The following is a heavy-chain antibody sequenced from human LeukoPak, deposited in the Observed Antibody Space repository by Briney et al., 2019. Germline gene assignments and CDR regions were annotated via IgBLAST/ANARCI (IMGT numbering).Heavy chain of an antibody. CDR2: ISYDGSNK. D-gene: IGHD2-15*01. CDR3: AKVAVVAAFDY. V-gene: IGHV3-30-3*01. CDR1: GFTFSSYA. Sequence: GRSLRLSCAASGFTFSSYAMHWVRQAPGKGLEWVAVISYDGSNKYYADPVKGRFTISRDNSKNTLYLQMNSLRAEDTAVYYCAKVAVVAAFDYWGQGTLVTVSS. J-gene: IGHJ4*02.